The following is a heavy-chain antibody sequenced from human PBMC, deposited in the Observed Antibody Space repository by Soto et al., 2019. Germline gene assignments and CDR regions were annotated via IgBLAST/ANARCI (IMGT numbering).Heavy chain of an antibody. Sequence: ASVKVSCKASGYTFTSYGISWVRQAPGQGLEWMGWISAYNGNTNYAQKLQGRVTMTTDASTSTAYMELRSLRSDDTAVYYCARGVPPGSSSWYREYFQHWGQGTPVTGSS. CDR1: GYTFTSYG. CDR2: ISAYNGNT. D-gene: IGHD6-13*01. J-gene: IGHJ1*01. CDR3: ARGVPPGSSSWYREYFQH. V-gene: IGHV1-18*01.